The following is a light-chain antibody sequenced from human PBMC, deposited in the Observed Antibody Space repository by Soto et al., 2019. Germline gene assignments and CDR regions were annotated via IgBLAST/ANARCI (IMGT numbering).Light chain of an antibody. V-gene: IGKV1-27*01. Sequence: DIPMTQSPSSLSASIGDRVTITCRASQGISNYLAWYQQKPGKVPKLLIYAASTLQSGVPSRFSGSRSGTDFTLTISSLQPEDVATYYCQKYNSAPWTFGQGTKVEIK. CDR3: QKYNSAPWT. CDR1: QGISNY. CDR2: AAS. J-gene: IGKJ1*01.